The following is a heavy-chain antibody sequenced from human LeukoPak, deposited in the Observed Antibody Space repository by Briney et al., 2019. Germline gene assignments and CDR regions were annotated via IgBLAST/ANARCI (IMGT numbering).Heavy chain of an antibody. CDR1: GYTLTELS. D-gene: IGHD6-6*01. Sequence: ASVKVSCKVSGYTLTELSMHWVRQAPGKGLEWMGGFGPEDGETIYAQKFQGRVTMTEDTSTDTAYMELSSLRSEDTAVYYCATLPYSSSSVDYWGQGTLVTVSS. V-gene: IGHV1-24*01. J-gene: IGHJ4*02. CDR2: FGPEDGET. CDR3: ATLPYSSSSVDY.